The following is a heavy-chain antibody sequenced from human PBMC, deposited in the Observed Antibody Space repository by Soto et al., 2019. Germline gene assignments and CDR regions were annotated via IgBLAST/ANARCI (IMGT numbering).Heavy chain of an antibody. CDR1: GYTLTELS. Sequence: GAAVKVSCKVSGYTLTELSMHWVRQAPGKGLEWMGGFDPEDGETIYAQKFQGRVTMTEDTSTDTAYMELSSLRSEDTAVYYCATVSTVTTSASPSFDYWGQGTLVTVSS. D-gene: IGHD4-17*01. CDR3: ATVSTVTTSASPSFDY. CDR2: FDPEDGET. V-gene: IGHV1-24*01. J-gene: IGHJ4*02.